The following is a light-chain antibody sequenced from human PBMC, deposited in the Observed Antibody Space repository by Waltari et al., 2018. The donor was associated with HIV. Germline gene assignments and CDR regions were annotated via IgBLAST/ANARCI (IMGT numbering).Light chain of an antibody. J-gene: IGLJ2*01. Sequence: SYELTQPPSVSVSPGQTASITCSRDKLGDKYASWYQQKPGQSPVLVIYQDSKRPSGIPERFSGSNSGNTATLTISGTQAMDEADYYCQAWDSSTVVFGGGTKLSVL. CDR2: QDS. V-gene: IGLV3-1*01. CDR1: KLGDKY. CDR3: QAWDSSTVV.